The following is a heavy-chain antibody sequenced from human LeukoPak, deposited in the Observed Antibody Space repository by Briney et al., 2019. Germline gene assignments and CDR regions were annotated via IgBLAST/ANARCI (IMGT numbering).Heavy chain of an antibody. Sequence: SETLSLTCAVSGYSISSGYYWGRIRQPPGKGLEWIGSIYHSGSTYYNPSLKSRVTISVDTSKNQFSLKLSSVTAADTAVYYCASQTVFSTYYYDSSGPFDAFDIWGQGTMVTVSS. CDR2: IYHSGST. V-gene: IGHV4-38-2*01. D-gene: IGHD3-22*01. CDR1: GYSISSGYY. CDR3: ASQTVFSTYYYDSSGPFDAFDI. J-gene: IGHJ3*02.